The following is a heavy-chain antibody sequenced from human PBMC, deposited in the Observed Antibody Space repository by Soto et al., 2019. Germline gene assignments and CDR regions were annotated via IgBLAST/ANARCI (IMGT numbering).Heavy chain of an antibody. CDR2: ISNDGSDK. Sequence: QVQLVESGGGVVQPGRSLRLSCAASGFTFNNYGMHWVRQAPGKGLEWVAVISNDGSDKYYADSVKGRLTISRDNSKNTMYLQMNNLRAENTDVYYCAKDQGIAASHGIDWGQGTMVTASP. CDR1: GFTFNNYG. CDR3: AKDQGIAASHGID. D-gene: IGHD6-13*01. J-gene: IGHJ3*01. V-gene: IGHV3-30*18.